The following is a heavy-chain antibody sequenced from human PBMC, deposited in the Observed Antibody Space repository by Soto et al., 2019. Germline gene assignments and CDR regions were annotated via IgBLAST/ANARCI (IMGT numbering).Heavy chain of an antibody. V-gene: IGHV1-18*01. CDR1: GYTFTSYG. J-gene: IGHJ6*02. CDR3: ARDILYSSSPNYYYGMDV. CDR2: ISAYNGNT. D-gene: IGHD6-6*01. Sequence: ASVKVSCKASGYTFTSYGISWVRQAPGQGLEWMGWISAYNGNTNYAQKLQGRVTMTTDTSTSTAYMELRSLRSDDTAVYYCARDILYSSSPNYYYGMDVWGQGTTVTVSS.